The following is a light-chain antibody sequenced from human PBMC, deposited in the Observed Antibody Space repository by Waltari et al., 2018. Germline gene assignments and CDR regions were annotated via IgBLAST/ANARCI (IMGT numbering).Light chain of an antibody. CDR3: QQYGSSWT. CDR1: QSISSSN. J-gene: IGKJ1*01. CDR2: GAS. V-gene: IGKV3-20*01. Sequence: EIVLTQSPGTLSLSQGQRATLSCRASQSISSSNLAWYQQKPGQTPRLLIYGASSRATGIPDRFSGSGSGTDFTLTISRLEPEDFAVYYCQQYGSSWTFGQGTRVEIK.